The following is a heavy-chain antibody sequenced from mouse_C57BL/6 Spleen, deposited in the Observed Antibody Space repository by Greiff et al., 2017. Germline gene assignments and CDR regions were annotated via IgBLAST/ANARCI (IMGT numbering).Heavy chain of an antibody. CDR2: IYPGNSDT. V-gene: IGHV1-5*01. Sequence: VQLQQSGPVLVRPGASVKMSCKTSGYTFTSYWMHWVKQRPGQGLEWIGAIYPGNSDTSYNQKFKGKAKLTAVTSASTAYMELGSLTTEDSAVYYCKTDWYFDGWGTGTTVTVAS. CDR1: GYTFTSYW. CDR3: KTDWYFDG. J-gene: IGHJ1*03.